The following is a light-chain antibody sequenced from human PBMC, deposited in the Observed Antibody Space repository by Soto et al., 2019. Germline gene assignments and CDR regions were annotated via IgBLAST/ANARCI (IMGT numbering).Light chain of an antibody. V-gene: IGKV3-20*01. CDR1: QSITNNY. Sequence: EIGLTQSPGTLSSSLGERATLSCRASQSITNNYLAWYQQTPGQAPRLLIYGASRWATGIPDRFSGSGSGTDFALTISSLHPADFAVYYCLHSYSSPKTFGQGTKVDIK. J-gene: IGKJ1*01. CDR2: GAS. CDR3: LHSYSSPKT.